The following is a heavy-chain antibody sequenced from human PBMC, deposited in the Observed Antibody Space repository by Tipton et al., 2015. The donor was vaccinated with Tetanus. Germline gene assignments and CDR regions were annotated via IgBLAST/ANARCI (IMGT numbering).Heavy chain of an antibody. V-gene: IGHV4-61*08. D-gene: IGHD4-11*01. CDR3: ARDSNFYSYSYKGMDV. J-gene: IGHJ6*02. Sequence: LRLSCAVSGALLSTGGYSWGWIRQPPGQGLEWIGYVFHSGSTKYNPSLKSRVTISVDTSKNQFSLKLRSVTAADTAVYYCARDSNFYSYSYKGMDVWGQGTTVTVSS. CDR1: GALLSTGGYS. CDR2: VFHSGST.